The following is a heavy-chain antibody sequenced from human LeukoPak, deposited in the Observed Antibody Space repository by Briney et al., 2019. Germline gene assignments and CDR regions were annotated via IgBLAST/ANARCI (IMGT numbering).Heavy chain of an antibody. CDR1: GFTFSSYA. V-gene: IGHV3-30-3*01. Sequence: GGSLRLSCAASGFTFSSYAMHWVRQAPGKGLEWVAVISYDGSNKYYADSVKGRFTISRDNSKNTLYLQMNSLRAEDTAVYYCARPPTAGYSSAFDYWGQGTLVTVSS. J-gene: IGHJ4*02. CDR3: ARPPTAGYSSAFDY. CDR2: ISYDGSNK. D-gene: IGHD5-18*01.